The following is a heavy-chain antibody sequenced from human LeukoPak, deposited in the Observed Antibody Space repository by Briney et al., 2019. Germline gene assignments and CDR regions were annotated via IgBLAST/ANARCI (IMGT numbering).Heavy chain of an antibody. J-gene: IGHJ6*02. V-gene: IGHV3-64*01. D-gene: IGHD6-13*01. CDR3: ARNHFTYSSSWYRMDV. Sequence: GGSLRLSCAASGFTFSSYAMHWVRQAPGKGLEYVSAISSNGGSTYYANSVKGRFTISRDNSKNTLYLQMGSLRAEDMAVYYCARNHFTYSSSWYRMDVWGQGTTVTVSS. CDR1: GFTFSSYA. CDR2: ISSNGGST.